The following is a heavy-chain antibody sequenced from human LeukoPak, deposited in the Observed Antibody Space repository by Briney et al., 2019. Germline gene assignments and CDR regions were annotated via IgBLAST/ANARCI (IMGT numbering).Heavy chain of an antibody. CDR1: GFTFSSYA. V-gene: IGHV3-30-3*01. Sequence: GRSLRLSCAASGFTFSSYAMHWVRQAPGKGLEWVAVISYDGSNKYYADSVKGRFTISRDNSKNTLYLQMNSLRAEDTAVYYCAKGPDIVATVFDYWGQGTLVTVSS. D-gene: IGHD5-12*01. J-gene: IGHJ4*02. CDR3: AKGPDIVATVFDY. CDR2: ISYDGSNK.